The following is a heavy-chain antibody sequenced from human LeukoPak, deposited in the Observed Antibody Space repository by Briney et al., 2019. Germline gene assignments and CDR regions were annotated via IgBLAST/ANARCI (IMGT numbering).Heavy chain of an antibody. Sequence: QAGGSLRLSCAASGFTFSSYAMSWVRQAPGKGLEWVAVISYDGSNTYSADSVKGRFTISRDNSKNTLYLQMNSLRAEDTAFYYCAKDLWPWYSSSSYSGPDYWGQGTLVTVSS. J-gene: IGHJ4*02. V-gene: IGHV3-30*18. CDR3: AKDLWPWYSSSSYSGPDY. CDR1: GFTFSSYA. CDR2: ISYDGSNT. D-gene: IGHD6-13*01.